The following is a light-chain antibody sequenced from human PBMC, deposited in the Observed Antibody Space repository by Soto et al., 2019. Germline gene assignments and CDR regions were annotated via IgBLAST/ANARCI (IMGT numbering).Light chain of an antibody. CDR3: QQYRGWPRT. J-gene: IGKJ1*01. CDR2: GAS. Sequence: EIVLTQSPATLSLSPGERATLSCRASQSIRNSLAWYQQKPGQAPRLLIYGASTRATDMSGTFSGRGSGTEFTLTINNLRPEDFAVYYCQQYRGWPRTFGQGTKVDI. V-gene: IGKV3-11*01. CDR1: QSIRNS.